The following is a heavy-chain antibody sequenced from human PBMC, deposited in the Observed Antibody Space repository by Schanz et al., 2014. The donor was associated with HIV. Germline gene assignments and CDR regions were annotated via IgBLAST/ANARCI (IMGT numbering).Heavy chain of an antibody. J-gene: IGHJ4*02. Sequence: DVQLVESGGGLVKPGESLRLSCSTSGFTLGNYIMNWVRQAPGKGLEWVSSISGGSTYTYYADSIRGRFIVSRDNARSSVYLQMYSLRAADTAVYYCARALGRFRLYHLDYWGQGTLVTVSS. D-gene: IGHD3-16*01. CDR3: ARALGRFRLYHLDY. CDR2: ISGGSTYT. CDR1: GFTLGNYI. V-gene: IGHV3-21*01.